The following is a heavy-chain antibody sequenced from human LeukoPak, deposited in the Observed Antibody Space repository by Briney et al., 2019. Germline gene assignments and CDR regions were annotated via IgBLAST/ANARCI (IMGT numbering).Heavy chain of an antibody. D-gene: IGHD3-22*01. Sequence: GGSLRLSCAASGFTFSSYGMHWVRQAPGKGLEWVAVIWYDGSNKYYADSVKGRFTISRDNSKNTLYLQMNSLRAEDTAVYYCARDTPYDSSGYWTYYYYYYGMDVWGQGTTVTVSS. CDR1: GFTFSSYG. V-gene: IGHV3-33*01. J-gene: IGHJ6*02. CDR3: ARDTPYDSSGYWTYYYYYYGMDV. CDR2: IWYDGSNK.